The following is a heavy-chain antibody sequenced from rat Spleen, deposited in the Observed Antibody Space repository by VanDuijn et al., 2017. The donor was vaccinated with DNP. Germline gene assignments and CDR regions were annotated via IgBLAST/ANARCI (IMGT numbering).Heavy chain of an antibody. J-gene: IGHJ3*01. V-gene: IGHV5-25*01. CDR1: GFTFSDYN. CDR2: ISTGGTT. CDR3: ASLWTLAY. D-gene: IGHD1-6*01. Sequence: EVQLVESGGGLVQPGRSLKLSCAASGFTFSDYNMAWVRQAPKKGLEWVASISTGGTTYYPDSVKGRFTISRDNTKNTLYLQMDSLRSEDTATYYCASLWTLAYWGQGTLVTVSS.